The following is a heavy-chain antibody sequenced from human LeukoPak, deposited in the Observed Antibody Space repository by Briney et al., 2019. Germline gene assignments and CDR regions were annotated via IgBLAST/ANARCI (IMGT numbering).Heavy chain of an antibody. CDR2: ISSSSSYI. V-gene: IGHV3-21*01. Sequence: GGSLRLSCAASGFTFSSYSMNWVRQAPGKGLEWVSSISSSSSYIYYADSVKGRFTISRDNAKNSLYLQMNSLRAEDTAVYYCARGYYDFWSGHKQYDYWGQGTLVTVSS. D-gene: IGHD3-3*01. CDR3: ARGYYDFWSGHKQYDY. J-gene: IGHJ4*02. CDR1: GFTFSSYS.